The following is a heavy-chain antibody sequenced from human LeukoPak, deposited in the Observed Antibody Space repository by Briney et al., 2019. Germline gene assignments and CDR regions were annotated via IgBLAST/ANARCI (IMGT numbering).Heavy chain of an antibody. CDR1: GFPFSSHW. CDR2: INSDGSST. J-gene: IGHJ4*02. CDR3: AREEHTAMCY. V-gene: IGHV3-74*01. D-gene: IGHD5-18*01. Sequence: PGGSLRLSCAASGFPFSSHWMHWVRQAPGQGLVWVSRINSDGSSTSYADSVKGRFTISRDTAKNTLYLQMNSLRAEDTAVYYCAREEHTAMCYWGQGTLVTVSS.